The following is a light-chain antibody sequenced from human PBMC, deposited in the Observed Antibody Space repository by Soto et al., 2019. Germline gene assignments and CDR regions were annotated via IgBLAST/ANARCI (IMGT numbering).Light chain of an antibody. V-gene: IGKV4-1*01. CDR2: WAS. CDR1: QSVLYSFNNKNY. CDR3: QQYYSLYT. J-gene: IGKJ2*01. Sequence: DIVMTQSPDSLAVSLGERATINCKSSQSVLYSFNNKNYLAWYQQKPGQPPKLLIYWASTRESGVPDRFSGSGSGTDFTLTISSLQAEDVAVYYCQQYYSLYTFGQGTKLEIK.